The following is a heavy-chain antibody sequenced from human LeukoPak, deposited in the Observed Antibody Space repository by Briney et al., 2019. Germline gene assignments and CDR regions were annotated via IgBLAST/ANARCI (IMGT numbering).Heavy chain of an antibody. Sequence: SETLSLTCAVYGGSFSGYYWSWIRQPPGKGLEWIGEINHSGSTNYNPSLKSRVTISVDTSKNQFSLKLSSVTAADTAVYHCASSSRSGDYYGLDVWGQGTTVTVSS. J-gene: IGHJ6*02. CDR2: INHSGST. CDR3: ASSSRSGDYYGLDV. D-gene: IGHD3-10*01. V-gene: IGHV4-34*01. CDR1: GGSFSGYY.